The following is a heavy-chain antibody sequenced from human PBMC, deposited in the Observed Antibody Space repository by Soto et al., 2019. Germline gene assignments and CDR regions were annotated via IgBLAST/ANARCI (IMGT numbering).Heavy chain of an antibody. J-gene: IGHJ5*02. CDR2: IVTYNGNT. CDR3: ARGPQSSDWRGKGCDP. V-gene: IGHV1-18*01. D-gene: IGHD6-19*01. Sequence: ASVKVSCQASGYTFTNFGISWVRQVPGQGLEWVGWIVTYNGNTNSAQKLQGRVTLTTDASTSTAYMELTSLRSDDTAVYYGARGPQSSDWRGKGCDPWGQGTRVTVPS. CDR1: GYTFTNFG.